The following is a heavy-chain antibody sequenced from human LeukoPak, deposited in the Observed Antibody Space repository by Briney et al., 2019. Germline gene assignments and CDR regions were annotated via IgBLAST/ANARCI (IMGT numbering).Heavy chain of an antibody. Sequence: SETLSLTCAVQGGSFSGYYWSWIRQPPGKGLEWIGEINHSGSTNYNPSLKSRVTISVATSKNQCSLKLSSVTAADTAVYYCARVGAGQQLDYWGQGTLVTVSS. CDR1: GGSFSGYY. CDR2: INHSGST. CDR3: ARVGAGQQLDY. J-gene: IGHJ4*02. V-gene: IGHV4-34*01. D-gene: IGHD6-13*01.